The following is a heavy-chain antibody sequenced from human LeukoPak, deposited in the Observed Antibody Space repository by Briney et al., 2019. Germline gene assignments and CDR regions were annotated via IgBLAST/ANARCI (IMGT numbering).Heavy chain of an antibody. CDR1: GGTFSSYA. Sequence: GASVKVSCKASGGTFSSYAISWVRQAPGQGLEWMGGIIPIFGTANYAQKFQGRVTITTDESPSTASMELSSLGSEDTAVYYCARGEYYYGSSGWGYYYYYMDVWGKGTTVTVSS. CDR3: ARGEYYYGSSGWGYYYYYMDV. V-gene: IGHV1-69*05. J-gene: IGHJ6*03. CDR2: IIPIFGTA. D-gene: IGHD3-22*01.